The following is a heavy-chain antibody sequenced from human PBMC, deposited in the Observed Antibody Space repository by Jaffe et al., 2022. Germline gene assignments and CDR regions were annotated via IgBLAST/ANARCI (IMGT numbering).Heavy chain of an antibody. CDR1: GFMFSGHS. Sequence: AQLVESGGGLVQPGASLRLSCEASGFMFSGHSMNWVRQAPGKGLEWISYIASNSKVIYYSDSVKGRFTTSRDNAKNSLYLQMNSLRVDDTAIYFCARDGDFGDFVDACDLWGQGTMVTVSS. D-gene: IGHD4-17*01. CDR3: ARDGDFGDFVDACDL. CDR2: IASNSKVI. J-gene: IGHJ3*01. V-gene: IGHV3-48*04.